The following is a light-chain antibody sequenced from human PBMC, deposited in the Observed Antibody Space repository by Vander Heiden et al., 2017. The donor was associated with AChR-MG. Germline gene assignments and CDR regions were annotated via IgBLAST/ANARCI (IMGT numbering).Light chain of an antibody. Sequence: QLVLTQSPSASASLGASVKITCTLSSGHSSNAIAWHQQQPEKGPRYLMKLNSDGSHNKGDGIPDSFSGSSSGAERYLTISSLQSEDEADYYCQTWGSGIQVFGGGTKLTVL. V-gene: IGLV4-69*01. J-gene: IGLJ3*02. CDR3: QTWGSGIQV. CDR1: SGHSSNA. CDR2: LNSDGSH.